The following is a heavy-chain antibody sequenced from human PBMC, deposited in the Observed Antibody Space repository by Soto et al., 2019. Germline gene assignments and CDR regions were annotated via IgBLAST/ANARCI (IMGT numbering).Heavy chain of an antibody. Sequence: ASVKVSCKASGYTFTGYYMHWVRQAPGQGLEWMGWINPNSGGTNYAQKFQGRVTMTRDTSISTAYMELSRLRSDETAVYYCARVPFIAARYGGYDYPSLFDYWGQGTMVTVSS. J-gene: IGHJ4*02. CDR1: GYTFTGYY. CDR3: ARVPFIAARYGGYDYPSLFDY. D-gene: IGHD5-12*01. CDR2: INPNSGGT. V-gene: IGHV1-2*02.